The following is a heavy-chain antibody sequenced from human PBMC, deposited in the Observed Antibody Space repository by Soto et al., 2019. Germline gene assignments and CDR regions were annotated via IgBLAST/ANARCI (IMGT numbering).Heavy chain of an antibody. CDR2: ISSSSSYI. J-gene: IGHJ5*02. CDR3: ARDRGYGSGTFWFDP. V-gene: IGHV3-21*01. CDR1: GFTFSSYS. D-gene: IGHD3-10*01. Sequence: EVQLVESGGGLVKPGGSLRLSCAASGFTFSSYSMNWVRQAPGKGLEWVSSISSSSSYIYYADSVKGRFTISRDNAQNSLYLQMNSLRAEDTAVYYCARDRGYGSGTFWFDPWGQGTLVTVSS.